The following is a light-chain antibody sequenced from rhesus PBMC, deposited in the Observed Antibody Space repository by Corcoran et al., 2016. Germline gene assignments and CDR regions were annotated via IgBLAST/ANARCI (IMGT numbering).Light chain of an antibody. CDR2: GAS. CDR3: QQSGNLYS. J-gene: IGKJ2*01. Sequence: ETVVTQSPATLSLSPGERATLSCRASQSVGSYLAWYQQQPGQAPGLLIYGASSRATGIPDRFSGSGSGTDFTLTISSLEPEDVGVYYCQQSGNLYSFGQGTKLEIK. CDR1: QSVGSY. V-gene: IGKV3-24*04.